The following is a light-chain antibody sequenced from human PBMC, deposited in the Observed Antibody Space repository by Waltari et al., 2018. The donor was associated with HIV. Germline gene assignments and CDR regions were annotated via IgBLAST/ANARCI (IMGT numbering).Light chain of an antibody. CDR2: DVT. Sequence: QSALTQPPSASGSPGQSVAISCTGSSNDIGTYNFVSWYQHHPGKAPKLLIYDVTRRPPGIPDRCSGTKSGYTASLTVSDLQVEDEADYYCVSYTEKDTFLLFGGGTKLAV. CDR3: VSYTEKDTFLL. J-gene: IGLJ2*01. CDR1: SNDIGTYNF. V-gene: IGLV2-8*01.